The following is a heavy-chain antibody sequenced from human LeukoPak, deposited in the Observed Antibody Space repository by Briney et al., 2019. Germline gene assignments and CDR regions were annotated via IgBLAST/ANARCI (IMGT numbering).Heavy chain of an antibody. CDR1: GYSISSGYY. CDR2: IYTSGST. Sequence: SETLSLTCAVSGYSISSGYYWSWIRQPAGKGLEWIGRIYTSGSTNYNPSLKSRVTISVDTSKNQFSLKLSSVTAADTAVYYCARGVVPAEGFDPWGQGTLVTVSS. V-gene: IGHV4-61*02. CDR3: ARGVVPAEGFDP. D-gene: IGHD2-2*01. J-gene: IGHJ5*02.